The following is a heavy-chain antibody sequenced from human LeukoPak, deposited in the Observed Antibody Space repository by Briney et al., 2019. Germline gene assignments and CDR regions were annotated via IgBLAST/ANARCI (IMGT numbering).Heavy chain of an antibody. CDR2: INTDGSST. J-gene: IGHJ4*02. Sequence: GGSLRLSCAASGFTFSSYWMHWVRQAPGKGLVWVSRINTDGSSTSYADSVKGRFTISRDNAKNTLYLQMNSLRAEDTAVYYCARQAQLGLEPFDYWGQGTLVTVSS. CDR1: GFTFSSYW. CDR3: ARQAQLGLEPFDY. V-gene: IGHV3-74*01. D-gene: IGHD1-1*01.